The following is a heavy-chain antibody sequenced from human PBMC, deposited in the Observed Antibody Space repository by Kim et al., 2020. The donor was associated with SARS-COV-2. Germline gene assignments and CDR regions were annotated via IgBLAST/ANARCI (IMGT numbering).Heavy chain of an antibody. CDR2: IYYSGST. V-gene: IGHV4-39*01. Sequence: SETLSLTCTVSGGSISSSSYYWGWIRQPPGKGLEWIGSIYYSGSTYYNPSLKSRVTISVDTSKNQFSLKLTSVTAADTAVYYCARQPGWVQLWYFDYWGQATL. CDR3: ARQPGWVQLWYFDY. CDR1: GGSISSSSYY. J-gene: IGHJ4*02. D-gene: IGHD5-18*01.